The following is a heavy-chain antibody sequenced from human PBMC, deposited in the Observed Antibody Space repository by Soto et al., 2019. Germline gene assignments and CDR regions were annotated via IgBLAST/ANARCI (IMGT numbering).Heavy chain of an antibody. CDR1: GFTFSSYS. J-gene: IGHJ3*02. CDR3: ARGVDPYYYDSSGYYGSRAFDI. Sequence: PGGSLILSCAASGFTFSSYSMNWVRQAPGKGLEWVSSISSSSSYIYYADSVKGRFTISRDNAKNSLYLQMNSLRAEDTAVYYCARGVDPYYYDSSGYYGSRAFDISGQGTMVTVSS. V-gene: IGHV3-21*01. CDR2: ISSSSSYI. D-gene: IGHD3-22*01.